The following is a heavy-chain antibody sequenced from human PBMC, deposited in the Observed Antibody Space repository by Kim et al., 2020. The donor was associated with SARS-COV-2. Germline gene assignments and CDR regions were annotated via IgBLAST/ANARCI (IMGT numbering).Heavy chain of an antibody. Sequence: GGSLRLSCAASGFTFSSYSMNWVRQAPGKGLEWVSYISSSSSTIYYADSVKGRFTISRDNAKNSLYLQMNSLRAEDTAVYYCARALEWELLEASWYFDLWGRGTLVTVSS. CDR1: GFTFSSYS. J-gene: IGHJ2*01. D-gene: IGHD1-26*01. CDR3: ARALEWELLEASWYFDL. V-gene: IGHV3-48*04. CDR2: ISSSSSTI.